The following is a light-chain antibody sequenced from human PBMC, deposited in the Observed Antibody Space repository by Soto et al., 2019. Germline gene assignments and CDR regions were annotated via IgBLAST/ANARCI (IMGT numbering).Light chain of an antibody. CDR1: QSVSSY. V-gene: IGKV3-11*01. J-gene: IGKJ4*01. Sequence: EIVLTQSPATLSLSPGERATLSCRASQSVSSYLAWYQQKPGQAPRLLIYDASNRATGIPARFSSSGSGTDFTLTISSLETEDFAIYYCQQRSNWPPVTFGGGTKVEIK. CDR2: DAS. CDR3: QQRSNWPPVT.